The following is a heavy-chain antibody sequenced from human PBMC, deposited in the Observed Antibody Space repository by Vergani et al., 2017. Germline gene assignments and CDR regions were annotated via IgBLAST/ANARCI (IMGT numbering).Heavy chain of an antibody. Sequence: VQLVESGGGVVQPGGSLRLSCAASGFTFSSYWMHWVRQAPGKGLVWVSRINSDGSSTSYADSVKGRFTISRDNAKNTLYLQMNSLRAEDTAVYYCARVDGDIVVVPAAMDYWGQGTLVTVSS. CDR2: INSDGSST. J-gene: IGHJ4*02. CDR3: ARVDGDIVVVPAAMDY. CDR1: GFTFSSYW. V-gene: IGHV3-74*02. D-gene: IGHD2-2*01.